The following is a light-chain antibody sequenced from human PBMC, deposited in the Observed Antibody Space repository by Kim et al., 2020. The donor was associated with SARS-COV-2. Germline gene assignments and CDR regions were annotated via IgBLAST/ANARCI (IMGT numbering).Light chain of an antibody. V-gene: IGLV4-69*01. CDR2: LNSDGSH. CDR3: QTWGTGLRV. J-gene: IGLJ3*02. CDR1: SGHSSYA. Sequence: QPVLTQSPSASASLGASVKLTCTLSSGHSSYAIAWHQQQPEKGPRYLMILNSDGSHTRGDGIPDRFSGSSSGAERYLTISSLQSEDEADSYCQTWGTGLRVFGGGTQLTV.